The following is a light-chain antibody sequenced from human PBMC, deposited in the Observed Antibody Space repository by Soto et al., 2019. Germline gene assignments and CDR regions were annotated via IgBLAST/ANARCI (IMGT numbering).Light chain of an antibody. CDR3: QHYNSYSEA. CDR1: QSISTW. CDR2: DAS. V-gene: IGKV1-5*01. J-gene: IGKJ1*01. Sequence: DIQMTQSPSTLSASVGDRVTITCRASQSISTWLAWYQQKPGKAPKVLIYDASNLKSGVPSRFSGSGSGTEFILTISSLQPDDFATYYCQHYNSYSEAFGQGTKVDIK.